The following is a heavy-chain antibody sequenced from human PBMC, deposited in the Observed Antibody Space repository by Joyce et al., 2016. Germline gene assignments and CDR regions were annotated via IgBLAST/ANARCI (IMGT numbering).Heavy chain of an antibody. CDR3: ARGGTVVVPAAINFDY. Sequence: EVQLVQSGAEVKKPGESLRISCTGSGYSFTKYWIGWVRQMPGKGLEWMGSIYPGDSDATYSPSFQGQVTISADKSITTAYLQWSSLEASDTAMYYCARGGTVVVPAAINFDYWGQGTLVTVSS. J-gene: IGHJ4*02. CDR1: GYSFTKYW. CDR2: IYPGDSDA. V-gene: IGHV5-51*01. D-gene: IGHD2-2*02.